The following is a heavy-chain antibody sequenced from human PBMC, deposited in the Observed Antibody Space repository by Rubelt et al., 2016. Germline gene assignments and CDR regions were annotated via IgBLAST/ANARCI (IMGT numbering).Heavy chain of an antibody. D-gene: IGHD3-10*01. CDR2: INPNSGGT. J-gene: IGHJ5*02. Sequence: GASVKVSCKASGYTFTGYYMHWVRQAPGQGLEWMGRINPNSGGTNYAQKFQGRVTMTRDTSISTAYMELSRLRSDDTAVYYGAGLGGDMVRGVIPTSGWFDPWGQGTLVTVSS. V-gene: IGHV1-2*06. CDR1: GYTFTGYY. CDR3: AGLGGDMVRGVIPTSGWFDP.